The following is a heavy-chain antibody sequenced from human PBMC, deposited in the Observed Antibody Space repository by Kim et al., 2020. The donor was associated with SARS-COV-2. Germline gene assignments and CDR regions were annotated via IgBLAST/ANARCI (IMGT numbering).Heavy chain of an antibody. J-gene: IGHJ4*02. D-gene: IGHD6-19*01. V-gene: IGHV3-33*06. CDR3: AKDQDEGSSGWVDY. Sequence: ANAGEGRFIISRNNSKNTLNMQMNSVRAEDTAVYYCAKDQDEGSSGWVDYWGQGTLVTVSS.